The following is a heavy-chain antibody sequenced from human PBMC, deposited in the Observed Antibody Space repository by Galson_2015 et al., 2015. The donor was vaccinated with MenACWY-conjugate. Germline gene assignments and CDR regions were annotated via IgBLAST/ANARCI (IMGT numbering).Heavy chain of an antibody. CDR3: ARDWSGYSLVPYYYYGMDV. CDR1: GFTFSDYY. D-gene: IGHD3-3*01. Sequence: SLRLSCAASGFTFSDYYMSWIRQAPGKGLEWVSYISSSSSYTNYADSVKGRFTISRDNAKNSLYLQMNSLRAEDTAVYYCARDWSGYSLVPYYYYGMDVWGQGTTVTVSS. V-gene: IGHV3-11*06. J-gene: IGHJ6*02. CDR2: ISSSSSYT.